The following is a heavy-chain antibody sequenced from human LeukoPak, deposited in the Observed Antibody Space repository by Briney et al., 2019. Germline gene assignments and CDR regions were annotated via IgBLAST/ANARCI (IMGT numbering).Heavy chain of an antibody. V-gene: IGHV1-69*13. CDR2: IIPIFGTA. CDR3: ATVLLHDYSDVRALDF. D-gene: IGHD4-17*01. Sequence: ASVKVSCKASGGTFSSYAIGWVRQAPGQGLEWMGGIIPIFGTANYAQKFQGRVTITADESTSTAYMELSSLRSEDTAVYYCATVLLHDYSDVRALDFWGQGTLVTVSS. J-gene: IGHJ4*02. CDR1: GGTFSSYA.